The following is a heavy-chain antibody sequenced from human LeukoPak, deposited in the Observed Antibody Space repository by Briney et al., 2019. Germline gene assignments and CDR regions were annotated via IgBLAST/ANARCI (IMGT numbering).Heavy chain of an antibody. J-gene: IGHJ4*02. V-gene: IGHV3-48*03. Sequence: GGSLRLSCAASGFTFSSYEMNWVRQAPGKGLEWVSYISSSGSTIYYADSVKGRFTISRDNAKNTLYLQMNSLRAEDTAVYYCARAPYFDFWSGYPPDYWGQGTLVTVSS. CDR2: ISSSGSTI. CDR1: GFTFSSYE. D-gene: IGHD3-3*01. CDR3: ARAPYFDFWSGYPPDY.